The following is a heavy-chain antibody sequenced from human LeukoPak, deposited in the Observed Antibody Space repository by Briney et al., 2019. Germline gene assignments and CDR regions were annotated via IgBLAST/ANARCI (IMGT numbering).Heavy chain of an antibody. D-gene: IGHD3-22*01. CDR3: ARLLYDRSGYYYFDY. J-gene: IGHJ4*02. CDR1: GGSLSTTTYY. Sequence: SETLSLTCTVSGGSLSTTTYYWGWTRQPPGKGLEWIGTIYYTGSTYDNPSLKSRVTVSVDTSKNQFSLKLSSVTASDTAVYYCARLLYDRSGYYYFDYWGQGTLVTVSS. CDR2: IYYTGST. V-gene: IGHV4-39*01.